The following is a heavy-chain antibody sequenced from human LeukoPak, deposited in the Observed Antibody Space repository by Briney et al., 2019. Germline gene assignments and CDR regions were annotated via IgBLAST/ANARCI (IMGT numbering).Heavy chain of an antibody. J-gene: IGHJ5*02. CDR2: VQNDGSNE. CDR3: AKRGPPDYSYGNWIDA. Sequence: GRSLRLSCAASGFAFTTYGIHWVRQAPGKGLEWVATVQNDGSNEYYADSVKGRFTISRDKSKNMLYLQMNSLRVEDTAIYYCAKRGPPDYSYGNWIDAWGQGTLVTVSS. CDR1: GFAFTTYG. V-gene: IGHV3-30*19. D-gene: IGHD3-16*01.